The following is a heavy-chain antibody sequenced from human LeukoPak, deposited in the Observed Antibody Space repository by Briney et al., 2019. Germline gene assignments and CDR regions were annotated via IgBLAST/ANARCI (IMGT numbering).Heavy chain of an antibody. D-gene: IGHD3-3*01. Sequence: RVASVKVSCKASGGTFSSYAISGVRQAPGQGVEGMGRIIPILGIANYAQTFQGRVTITADKSTSTAYMELSSLRSEDTAVYYCAGEDPYYDFWSGYYGPLGYWGQGTLVTVSS. J-gene: IGHJ4*02. CDR3: AGEDPYYDFWSGYYGPLGY. CDR1: GGTFSSYA. CDR2: IIPILGIA. V-gene: IGHV1-69*04.